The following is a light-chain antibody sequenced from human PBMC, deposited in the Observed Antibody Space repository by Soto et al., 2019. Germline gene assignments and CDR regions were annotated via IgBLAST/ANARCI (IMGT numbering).Light chain of an antibody. CDR1: SSDVGGYNY. CDR3: SSYAGSNIWV. Sequence: QSALTQPPSASGSPGQSVTISCTGTSSDVGGYNYVSWYQQHPGKAPKLIIYEVSKRPSGVPDRFSGSKSGNTASLTVSGLQAEEEDDYYCSSYAGSNIWVFGTGTKVTVL. J-gene: IGLJ1*01. CDR2: EVS. V-gene: IGLV2-8*01.